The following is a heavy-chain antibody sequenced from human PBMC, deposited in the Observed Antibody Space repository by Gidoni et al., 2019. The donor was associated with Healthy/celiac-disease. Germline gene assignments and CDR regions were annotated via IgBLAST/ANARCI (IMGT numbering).Heavy chain of an antibody. CDR1: GFPFGVYA. J-gene: IGHJ4*02. V-gene: IGHV3-49*03. Sequence: EVQLVESGGGLVQPGRPLRLSCTASGFPFGVYAMIWFRQAPGKGLEWVGCIRSKAYGGTTEYAASVKGRFTISRDDSKSSAYLQRNSLKTEDTAVYYCTRDKGFVAYYYDSSGYFFDYWGQGTLVTVSS. CDR2: IRSKAYGGTT. D-gene: IGHD3-22*01. CDR3: TRDKGFVAYYYDSSGYFFDY.